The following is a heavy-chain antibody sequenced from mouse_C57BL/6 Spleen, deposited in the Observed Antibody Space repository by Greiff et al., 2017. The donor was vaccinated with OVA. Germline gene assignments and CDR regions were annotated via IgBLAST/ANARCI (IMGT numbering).Heavy chain of an antibody. J-gene: IGHJ2*01. CDR1: GYTFTSYW. D-gene: IGHD1-1*01. V-gene: IGHV1-59*01. CDR3: AGSGDYYGSSLCYFDY. CDR2: IDPSDSYT. Sequence: QVQLQQPGAELVRPGTSVKLSCKASGYTFTSYWMHWVKQRPGQGLEWIGVIDPSDSYTNYNQKVKGKATLTVDTSSSTAYMQLSSLTSEDSAVYYCAGSGDYYGSSLCYFDYWGQGTTLTVSS.